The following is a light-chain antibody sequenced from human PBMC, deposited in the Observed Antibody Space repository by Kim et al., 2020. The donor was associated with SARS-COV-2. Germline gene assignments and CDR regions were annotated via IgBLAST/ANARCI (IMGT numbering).Light chain of an antibody. V-gene: IGLV3-19*01. J-gene: IGLJ7*01. CDR2: GKN. Sequence: ACGQTGRITCQGDSLRSYLASWYQQKPGQAPVLVIYGKNNRPSGIPDRFSGSSSGNTASLTITGAQAEYEADYYCNSRDSSGNHAVFGGGTQLTVL. CDR1: SLRSYL. CDR3: NSRDSSGNHAV.